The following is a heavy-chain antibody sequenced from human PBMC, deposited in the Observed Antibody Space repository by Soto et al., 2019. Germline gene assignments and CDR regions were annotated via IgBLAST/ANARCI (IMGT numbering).Heavy chain of an antibody. CDR3: ARDYYDSSGYYAYLGY. Sequence: EVQLVESGGGLVQPGGSLRLSCAASGFTFSSYSMNWVRQAPGKGLEWVSYISSSSSTIYYADSVKGRFTISRDNAKNSLYLQMNCLRAEDTAVYYCARDYYDSSGYYAYLGYWGQGTLVTVSS. V-gene: IGHV3-48*01. CDR1: GFTFSSYS. J-gene: IGHJ4*02. CDR2: ISSSSSTI. D-gene: IGHD3-22*01.